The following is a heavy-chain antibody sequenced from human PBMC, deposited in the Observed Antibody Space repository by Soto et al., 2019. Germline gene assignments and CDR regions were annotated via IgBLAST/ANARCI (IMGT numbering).Heavy chain of an antibody. CDR3: AEGYSSNWYDAFDI. CDR1: GFTFNNYA. D-gene: IGHD6-13*01. J-gene: IGHJ3*02. V-gene: IGHV3-23*01. CDR2: ISGSGGST. Sequence: EVQLLESGGGLVQPGGSLRLSCAASGFTFNNYAMTWVRPAPGTGLEWVSGISGSGGSTYYADSVKGHFTISRDNYKHPLYLQINSLRAEDTAIYDCAEGYSSNWYDAFDIWGQGAMVTVSS.